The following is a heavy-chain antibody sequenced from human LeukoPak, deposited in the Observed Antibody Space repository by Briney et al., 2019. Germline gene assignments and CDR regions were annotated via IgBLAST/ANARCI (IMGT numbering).Heavy chain of an antibody. J-gene: IGHJ6*02. CDR2: ISYDGSNK. CDR1: GFTFSSYG. D-gene: IGHD3-3*01. Sequence: PGRSLRLSCAASGFTFSSYGMHWVRQAPGKGLGWVAVISYDGSNKYYADSVKGRFTISRDNSKNTLYLQMNSLRAEDTAVYYCATTAWSGFLRTDYVLSLIDKDKKNYYYYGMDVWGQGTTVTVSS. CDR3: ATTAWSGFLRTDYVLSLIDKDKKNYYYYGMDV. V-gene: IGHV3-30*03.